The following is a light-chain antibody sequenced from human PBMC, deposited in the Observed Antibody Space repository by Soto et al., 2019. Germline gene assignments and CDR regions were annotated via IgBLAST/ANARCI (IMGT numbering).Light chain of an antibody. CDR3: QQHSNWPLT. V-gene: IGKV3-11*01. J-gene: IGKJ4*01. Sequence: EIVLTQSPATLSLSPGERATLSCRASQTVSSSLAWYQQKPGQAPRLLIYEASNRATGIPARFSGSGSGADFTLTIRSLEPEDFALYYCQQHSNWPLTFGGGTKVEIK. CDR1: QTVSSS. CDR2: EAS.